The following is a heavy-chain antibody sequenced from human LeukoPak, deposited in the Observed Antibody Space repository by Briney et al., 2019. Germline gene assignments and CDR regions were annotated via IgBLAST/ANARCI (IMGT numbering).Heavy chain of an antibody. J-gene: IGHJ4*02. CDR3: ARDRSGVVIRSAHDPRGIDY. CDR2: INPSGGST. V-gene: IGHV1-46*01. D-gene: IGHD3-3*01. CDR1: GYTFTSYG. Sequence: AASVKVSCKASGYTFTSYGISWVRQAPGQGLEWMGIINPSGGSTSYAQKFQGRVTMTRDMSTSTVYMELSSLRSEDTAVYYCARDRSGVVIRSAHDPRGIDYWGQGTLVTVSS.